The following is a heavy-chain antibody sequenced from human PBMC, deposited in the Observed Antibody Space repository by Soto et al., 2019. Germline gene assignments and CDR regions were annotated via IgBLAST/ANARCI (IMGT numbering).Heavy chain of an antibody. V-gene: IGHV1-18*01. Sequence: ASVKVSCKASGYTFTSYGISWLRQAPGQGLEWMGWISAYNGNTNYAQKLQGRVTMTTDTSTSTAYMELRSLRSDDTAVYYCARGSLFLEWLLLDYWGQGTLVTAPQ. CDR3: ARGSLFLEWLLLDY. D-gene: IGHD3-3*01. CDR1: GYTFTSYG. CDR2: ISAYNGNT. J-gene: IGHJ4*02.